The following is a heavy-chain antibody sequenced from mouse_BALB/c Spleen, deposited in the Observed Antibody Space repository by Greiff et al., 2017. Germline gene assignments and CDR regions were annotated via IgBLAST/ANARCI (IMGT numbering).Heavy chain of an antibody. D-gene: IGHD1-1*01. CDR2: ISYDGSN. V-gene: IGHV3-6*02. Sequence: VQLKESGPGLVKPSQSLSLTCSVTGYSITSGYYWNWIRQFPGNKLEWMGYISYDGSNNYNPSLKNRISITRDTSKNQFFLKLNSVTTEDTATYYCARYYGSSYTYFDYWGQGTTLTVSS. CDR1: GYSITSGYY. J-gene: IGHJ2*01. CDR3: ARYYGSSYTYFDY.